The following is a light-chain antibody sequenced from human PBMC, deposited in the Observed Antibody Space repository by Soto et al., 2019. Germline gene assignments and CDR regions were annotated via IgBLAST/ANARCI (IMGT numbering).Light chain of an antibody. CDR1: QSVSSSY. CDR3: QQYGSSPLT. CDR2: GAS. V-gene: IGKV3-20*01. Sequence: EIVLTQSPATLSVSLGDSATLSFRASQSVSSSYLAWYQQKPGQAPRLLIYGASSRATGIPDRFSGSGSGTDFTLTVSRLEPEDFAVYYCQQYGSSPLTFGGGTKVDIK. J-gene: IGKJ4*01.